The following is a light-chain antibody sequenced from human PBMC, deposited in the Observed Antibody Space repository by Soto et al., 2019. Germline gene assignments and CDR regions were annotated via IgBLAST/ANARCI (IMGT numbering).Light chain of an antibody. CDR3: QQYNNWPRT. Sequence: EIVMTQSPATLTVSPGERATLSCRASQSVSSNLAWYQQKPGQAPRLLIYGASTRATGIPARFSGSGSGTEFTLTISSLQSEDFAVYYCQQYNNWPRTLGQGTQVEIK. CDR2: GAS. J-gene: IGKJ1*01. CDR1: QSVSSN. V-gene: IGKV3-15*01.